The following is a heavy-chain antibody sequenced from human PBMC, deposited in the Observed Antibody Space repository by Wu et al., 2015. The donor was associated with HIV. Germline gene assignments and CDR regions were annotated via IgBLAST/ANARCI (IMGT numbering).Heavy chain of an antibody. V-gene: IGHV3-11*01. D-gene: IGHD6-13*01. Sequence: QVQLVESGGGLVKPGGSLRLSCAASGFTFSDYYMNWIRQAPGRGLEWVSYIGSSGSTIHYADSVKGRFTISRDNAKNSLFLQMNSLRVEDTAVYYCARDRGSSTWYAFDMWGQGTMVTVS. CDR3: ARDRGSSTWYAFDM. CDR1: GFTFSDYY. J-gene: IGHJ3*02. CDR2: IGSSGSTI.